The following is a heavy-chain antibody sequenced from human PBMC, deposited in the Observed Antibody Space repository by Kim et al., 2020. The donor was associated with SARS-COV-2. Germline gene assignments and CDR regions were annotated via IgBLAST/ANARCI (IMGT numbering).Heavy chain of an antibody. CDR3: ARGTTSPGKAFDI. D-gene: IGHD4-17*01. CDR1: GGSISYYY. Sequence: SETLSLTCTVSGGSISYYYWSWIRQPPGKGLEWIGYIYYSGSTYYNPSLKSRVTISVDTSKNQFSLKLSSVTAADTAVYYCARGTTSPGKAFDIWGQGTVVTVSS. V-gene: IGHV4-59*13. J-gene: IGHJ3*02. CDR2: IYYSGST.